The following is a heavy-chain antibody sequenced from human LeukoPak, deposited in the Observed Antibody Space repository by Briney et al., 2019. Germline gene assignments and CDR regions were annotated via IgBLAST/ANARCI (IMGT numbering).Heavy chain of an antibody. V-gene: IGHV1-8*01. CDR1: GYTFTSYD. CDR3: ARGNTYYDFWSGFWHNHYGMDV. Sequence: GASVTVSCKASGYTFTSYDINWVRQATGQGLEWMGWMNPNSGNTGYAQKFQGRVTMTRNTSISTAYMELSSLRSEDTAVYYCARGNTYYDFWSGFWHNHYGMDVWGQGTTVTVSS. CDR2: MNPNSGNT. D-gene: IGHD3-3*01. J-gene: IGHJ6*02.